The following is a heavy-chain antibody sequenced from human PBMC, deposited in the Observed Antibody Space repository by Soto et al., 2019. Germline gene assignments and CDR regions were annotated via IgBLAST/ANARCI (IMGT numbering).Heavy chain of an antibody. D-gene: IGHD3-22*01. J-gene: IGHJ3*02. CDR2: ITWNSGSI. CDR3: AKDVGITMIAYAFDI. Sequence: GGSLRLSCAASGFTFDDCAMHWVRQAPGKGLEWASGITWNSGSIGYADSVKGRFTISRDNAKNSLYLQMNSLRAEDTALYYCAKDVGITMIAYAFDIWGQGTMVTASS. CDR1: GFTFDDCA. V-gene: IGHV3-9*01.